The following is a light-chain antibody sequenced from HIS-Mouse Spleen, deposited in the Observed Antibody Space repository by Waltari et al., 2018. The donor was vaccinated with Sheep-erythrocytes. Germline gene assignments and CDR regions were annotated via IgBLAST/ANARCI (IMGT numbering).Light chain of an antibody. CDR3: CSYAGSYNHV. CDR2: DVS. CDR1: SSDVGGYNY. J-gene: IGLJ1*01. Sequence: QSALTQPRSVSGSPGQSVTISCTGTSSDVGGYNYVSWYQQHPGKAPKLTMIYDVSKRPSGVPDRFSGSKSGNTASLTISGLQAEDEADYYCCSYAGSYNHVFATGTKVTVL. V-gene: IGLV2-11*01.